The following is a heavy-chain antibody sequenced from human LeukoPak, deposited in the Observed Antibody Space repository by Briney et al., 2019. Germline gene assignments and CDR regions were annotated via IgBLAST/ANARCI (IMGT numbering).Heavy chain of an antibody. CDR1: GFTFTNYA. Sequence: GGSLRLSCAASGFTFTNYAMSWVRQAPGKGLEWVSAISGSGGNTYYADSVKGRFTISRDNSKNTVSLQMNSPRAEDTAVYYCARVHDRHDAFDIWGQGTMVTVSS. J-gene: IGHJ3*02. CDR3: ARVHDRHDAFDI. V-gene: IGHV3-23*01. CDR2: ISGSGGNT. D-gene: IGHD1-1*01.